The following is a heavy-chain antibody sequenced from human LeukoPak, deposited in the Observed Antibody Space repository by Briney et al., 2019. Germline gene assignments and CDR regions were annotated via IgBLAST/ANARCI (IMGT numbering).Heavy chain of an antibody. D-gene: IGHD3-10*01. V-gene: IGHV4-4*07. CDR2: IYTSVNT. Sequence: SETLCLTCTVPGGSISSDFWSWIRQSPRKGLEWIGRIYTSVNTNYNPYLKSRVTMSVATSKNQSSLKLSSVTAADTAVYYCARGGSGLRPHYYCYMDVWGKGTTVTVS. CDR3: ARGGSGLRPHYYCYMDV. CDR1: GGSISSDF. J-gene: IGHJ6*03.